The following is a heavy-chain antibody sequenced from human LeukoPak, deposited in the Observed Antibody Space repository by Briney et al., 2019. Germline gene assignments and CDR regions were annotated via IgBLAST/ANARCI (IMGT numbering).Heavy chain of an antibody. Sequence: KPSETLSLTCAVSGYSISSGYYWGWIRQPPGKGLEWIGSIYHSGSTYYNPSLKSRVTIPVDTSKNQFSLKLSSVTAADTAVYYCASPTGAYWGQGTLVTVSS. CDR3: ASPTGAY. CDR1: GYSISSGYY. V-gene: IGHV4-38-2*01. D-gene: IGHD4/OR15-4a*01. J-gene: IGHJ4*02. CDR2: IYHSGST.